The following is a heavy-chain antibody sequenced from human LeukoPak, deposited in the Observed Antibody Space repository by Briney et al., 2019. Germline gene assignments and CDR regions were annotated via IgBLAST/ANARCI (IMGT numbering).Heavy chain of an antibody. D-gene: IGHD3-10*01. CDR2: IYYSGST. V-gene: IGHV4-59*01. CDR3: ARDSGYYGSGIMDV. CDR1: GGSISSYY. J-gene: IGHJ6*04. Sequence: PSETLSLTCTVSGGSISSYYWSWIRQPPGKGLEWIGYIYYSGSTNYNPSLKSRVTISVDTSKNQFSLKLSSVTAADTAVYYCARDSGYYGSGIMDVWGKGTTVTVSS.